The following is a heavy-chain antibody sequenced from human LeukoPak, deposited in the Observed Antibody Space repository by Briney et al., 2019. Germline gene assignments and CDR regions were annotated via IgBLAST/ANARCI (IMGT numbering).Heavy chain of an antibody. D-gene: IGHD2-15*01. CDR2: IYSGGST. CDR3: ARDPRSGGSWHSRYYYMDV. CDR1: GFTVSSNY. Sequence: PGGSLRLSCAASGFTVSSNYMSWVRQAPGKGLEWVSAIYSGGSTYYADSVKGRFTISRDNSKNTLYLQMNSLRAEDTAVYYCARDPRSGGSWHSRYYYMDVWGKGTTVTISS. J-gene: IGHJ6*03. V-gene: IGHV3-66*01.